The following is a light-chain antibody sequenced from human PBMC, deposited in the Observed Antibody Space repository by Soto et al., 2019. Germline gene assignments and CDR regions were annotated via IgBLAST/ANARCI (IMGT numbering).Light chain of an antibody. CDR3: QRYNKWPLT. Sequence: EIVMTQSPGTLSVSPGERATLSCRASQSVSSNLAWYQQKPGQAPRLLIYVASTRATGIPARFSGSGSGTEFTLTISSLQAEDFAVYYCQRYNKWPLTFGGGTKVEIK. V-gene: IGKV3-15*01. CDR1: QSVSSN. J-gene: IGKJ4*01. CDR2: VAS.